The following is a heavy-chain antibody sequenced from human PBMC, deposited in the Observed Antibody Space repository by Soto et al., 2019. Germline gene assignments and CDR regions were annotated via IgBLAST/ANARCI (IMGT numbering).Heavy chain of an antibody. CDR3: AAYCSGGSCYSDWFDP. CDR1: GGSISSYY. J-gene: IGHJ5*02. V-gene: IGHV4-59*08. Sequence: SETLSLTCTVSGGSISSYYWSWIRQPPGKGLEWIGYIYYSGSTNYNPSLKSRVTISVDTSKNQFSLKLSSVTAADTAVYYCAAYCSGGSCYSDWFDPWGQGTLVTVS. D-gene: IGHD2-15*01. CDR2: IYYSGST.